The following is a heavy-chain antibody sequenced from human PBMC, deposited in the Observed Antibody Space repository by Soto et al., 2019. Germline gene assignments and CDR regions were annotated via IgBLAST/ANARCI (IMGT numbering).Heavy chain of an antibody. D-gene: IGHD3-10*01. Sequence: EVQLVESEGGLVQPGGSLRLSCAASGFTFSSYDMHWVRQAPGRGLEWVSVIGTAGDTSYRGSVKGRFTISREKANNSLYLQMNSLLAGDTAVYYCARGFGSFYYMDVWGKGTKVTVSS. J-gene: IGHJ6*03. CDR3: ARGFGSFYYMDV. V-gene: IGHV3-13*01. CDR1: GFTFSSYD. CDR2: IGTAGDT.